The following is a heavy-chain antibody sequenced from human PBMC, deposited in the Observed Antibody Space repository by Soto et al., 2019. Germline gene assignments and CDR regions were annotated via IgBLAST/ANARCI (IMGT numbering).Heavy chain of an antibody. CDR1: GGSFSGYY. D-gene: IGHD6-13*01. Sequence: QVQLQQWGAGLLRPSETLSPTCAVYGGSFSGYYWSWIRQPPGRGLEWIGEINHSGTTNYNPSLKSRSTISVDTSKNQFSLNLISVTAADTAVYYCARVTAAGLSTSFPHWGQGTLITVSS. V-gene: IGHV4-34*01. CDR2: INHSGTT. CDR3: ARVTAAGLSTSFPH. J-gene: IGHJ1*01.